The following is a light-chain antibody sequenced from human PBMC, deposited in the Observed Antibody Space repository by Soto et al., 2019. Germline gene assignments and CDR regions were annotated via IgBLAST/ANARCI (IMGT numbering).Light chain of an antibody. J-gene: IGKJ1*01. CDR1: QSVLYSPNNKNY. CDR2: WAS. V-gene: IGKV4-1*01. CDR3: QQYANSPWT. Sequence: DIVMTQSPDSLAVSLGERATINCKSSQSVLYSPNNKNYLAWYQQKPGQPPKLLIYWASTRESGVPDRFSGSGAGTDFTLTISSLQDEDVAVYYCQQYANSPWTFGQGTKVEIK.